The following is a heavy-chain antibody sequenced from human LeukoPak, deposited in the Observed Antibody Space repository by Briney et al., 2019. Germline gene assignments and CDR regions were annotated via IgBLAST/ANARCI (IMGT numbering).Heavy chain of an antibody. CDR1: GFTFSSYS. CDR2: IRYDGTTT. D-gene: IGHD6-19*01. V-gene: IGHV3-30*02. J-gene: IGHJ4*02. CDR3: AKDRSALAGHFDY. Sequence: GGSLRLSCAASGFTFSSYSMNWVRQAPGKGLEWVTFIRYDGTTTYYADSVKGRFTVSRDNSKNTLYLQMNSLRVEDTAVYYCAKDRSALAGHFDYWGQGALVTVSS.